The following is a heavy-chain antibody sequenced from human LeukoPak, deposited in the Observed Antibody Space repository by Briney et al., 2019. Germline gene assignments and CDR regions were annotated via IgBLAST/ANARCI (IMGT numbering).Heavy chain of an antibody. J-gene: IGHJ4*02. V-gene: IGHV1-8*01. Sequence: ASVKVSCKASGYTFTSYDINWVRQATGKGLEWMGWMNPNSGNTGYAQKFQGRVTMTRNTSISTAYMELSSLRSEDTAVYYCARGRPSLYYYDSSGYYSDYWGQGTLVTVSS. CDR3: ARGRPSLYYYDSSGYYSDY. CDR2: MNPNSGNT. CDR1: GYTFTSYD. D-gene: IGHD3-22*01.